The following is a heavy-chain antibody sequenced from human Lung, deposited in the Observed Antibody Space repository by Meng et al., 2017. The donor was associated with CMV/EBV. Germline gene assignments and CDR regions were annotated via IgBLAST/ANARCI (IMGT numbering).Heavy chain of an antibody. Sequence: GESLKISCAASGFTFSSYSMNWVRQAPGKGLEWVSSISSSSSYIYYADSVKGRFTISRDNAKNSLYLQMNSLRAEDTAVYYCARGCSSTSCYSDAFDIWGQGXTVTVSS. D-gene: IGHD2-2*01. V-gene: IGHV3-21*01. CDR2: ISSSSSYI. CDR3: ARGCSSTSCYSDAFDI. J-gene: IGHJ3*02. CDR1: GFTFSSYS.